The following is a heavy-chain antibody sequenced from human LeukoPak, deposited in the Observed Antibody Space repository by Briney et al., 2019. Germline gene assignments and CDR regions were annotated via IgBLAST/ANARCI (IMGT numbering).Heavy chain of an antibody. Sequence: SETLSLTCTVSGGSISSSSYYWGWIRQPPGKGLEWIGEINHSGSTNYNPSLKSRVTISVDTSKNHFSLKLSSMTAADTAVYYCAIHIVVVQAAKKKNWFDPWGQGTLVTVSS. CDR1: GGSISSSSYY. V-gene: IGHV4-39*01. D-gene: IGHD2-2*01. CDR3: AIHIVVVQAAKKKNWFDP. CDR2: INHSGST. J-gene: IGHJ5*02.